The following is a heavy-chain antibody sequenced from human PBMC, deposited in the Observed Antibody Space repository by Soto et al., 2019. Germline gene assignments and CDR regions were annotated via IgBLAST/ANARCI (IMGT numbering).Heavy chain of an antibody. Sequence: ASVKVSCKASGGTFSSYTISWVRQAPGQGIEWMGRIIPILGIANYAQKFQGRVTITADKSTSTAYMELRSLRSEDTAVYYFARDLSSADSVMVNDALDIWGQGTMVTVSS. CDR2: IIPILGIA. D-gene: IGHD5-18*01. CDR1: GGTFSSYT. V-gene: IGHV1-69*04. J-gene: IGHJ3*02. CDR3: ARDLSSADSVMVNDALDI.